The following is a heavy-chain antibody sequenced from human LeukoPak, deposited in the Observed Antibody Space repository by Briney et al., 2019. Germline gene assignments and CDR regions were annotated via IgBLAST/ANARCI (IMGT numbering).Heavy chain of an antibody. CDR2: ISSSSSTT. V-gene: IGHV3-48*02. CDR3: AKDEWQWLAIDH. J-gene: IGHJ4*02. D-gene: IGHD6-19*01. Sequence: GGSLRLSFEAPGFPFSSYRMIWSRRAQGKGLGWVSYISSSSSTTYYADSVKGRFTISRDNAKNSLYLHMNSLRDEDTAVYYCAKDEWQWLAIDHWGQGTLVTVSS. CDR1: GFPFSSYR.